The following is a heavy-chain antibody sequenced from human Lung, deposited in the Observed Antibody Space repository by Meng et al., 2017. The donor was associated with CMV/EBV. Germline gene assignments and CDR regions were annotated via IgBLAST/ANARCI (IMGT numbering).Heavy chain of an antibody. V-gene: IGHV4-34*01. J-gene: IGHJ4*02. CDR1: GGFLTGYD. Sequence: TLSLTCGVYGGFLTGYDWTWIRQFPGKGLEWIGHINHGGNTNYNPSLKRRLTLSIDTSKNQFSLRLSSVTATDTAIYYCGRGRKPDYWGQGTLVTVSS. CDR3: GRGRKPDY. CDR2: INHGGNT.